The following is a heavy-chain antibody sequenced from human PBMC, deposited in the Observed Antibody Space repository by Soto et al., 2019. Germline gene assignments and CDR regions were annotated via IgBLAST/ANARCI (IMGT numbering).Heavy chain of an antibody. Sequence: PSETLSLTCTVSGGSINSYYWSWIRQPPGKGLEWTEYIYYSGATNYNPSLKSRVTISVDTSKNQFSLKLSSVTAADTAVYYCARAHYYDSSGFNGAFDIWGQGTMVTVSS. CDR1: GGSINSYY. V-gene: IGHV4-59*01. J-gene: IGHJ3*02. D-gene: IGHD3-22*01. CDR3: ARAHYYDSSGFNGAFDI. CDR2: IYYSGAT.